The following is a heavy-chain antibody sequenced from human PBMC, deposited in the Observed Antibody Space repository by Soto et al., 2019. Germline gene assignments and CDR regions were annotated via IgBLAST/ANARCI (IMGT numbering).Heavy chain of an antibody. CDR3: AVGGHGPFDN. J-gene: IGHJ3*02. Sequence: QVQLVQSGAEVKKPGSSVKVSCKASGDTFSSYTISWVRQAPGQGLEWMGRIIPILDIANYAQKVQGRVKMTAEKTTRTAYMKLRRMWSEDTAVYYWAVGGHGPFDNWGQGKMVNVSS. V-gene: IGHV1-69*02. D-gene: IGHD1-26*01. CDR2: IIPILDIA. CDR1: GDTFSSYT.